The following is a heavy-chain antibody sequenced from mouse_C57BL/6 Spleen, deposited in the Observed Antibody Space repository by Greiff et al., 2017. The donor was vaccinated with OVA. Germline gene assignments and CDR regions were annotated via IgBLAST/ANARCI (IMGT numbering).Heavy chain of an antibody. CDR2: IDPETGGT. J-gene: IGHJ4*01. D-gene: IGHD2-4*01. CDR1: GYTFTDYE. V-gene: IGHV1-15*01. Sequence: VQLQESGAELVRPGASVTLSCKASGYTFTDYEMHWVKQTPVHGLEWIGAIDPETGGTAYNQKFKGKAILTADKSSSTAYMELRSLTSEDSAVYYCTGGLGVYAMDYWGQGTSVTVSS. CDR3: TGGLGVYAMDY.